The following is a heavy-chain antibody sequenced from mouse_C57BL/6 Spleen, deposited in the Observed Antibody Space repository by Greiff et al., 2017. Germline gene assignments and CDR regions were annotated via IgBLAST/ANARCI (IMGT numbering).Heavy chain of an antibody. V-gene: IGHV1-82*01. CDR3: AREGDRGTWFAY. D-gene: IGHD3-3*01. Sequence: QVQLQHSGPELVKPGASVKISCKASGYAFSSSWMNWVKQRPGKGLEWIGRIYPGDGDTNYNGKFKGKATLTADKSSSTAYMQLSSLTSEDSAVYFCAREGDRGTWFAYWGQGTLVTVSA. CDR1: GYAFSSSW. CDR2: IYPGDGDT. J-gene: IGHJ3*01.